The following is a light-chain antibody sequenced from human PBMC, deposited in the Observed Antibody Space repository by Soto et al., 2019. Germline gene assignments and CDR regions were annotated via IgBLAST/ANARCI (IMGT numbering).Light chain of an antibody. Sequence: QGSLILPASVFGPPGQSITISCTATTREVGGSNYVSWYQHHPHRAPKLLIYEVSYRPSGVSSRFSGSKSGNTASLTISGLQADEEADYYCSSYTSSNALEVFGVGAKVTVL. J-gene: IGLJ1*01. CDR3: SSYTSSNALEV. V-gene: IGLV2-14*01. CDR1: TREVGGSNY. CDR2: EVS.